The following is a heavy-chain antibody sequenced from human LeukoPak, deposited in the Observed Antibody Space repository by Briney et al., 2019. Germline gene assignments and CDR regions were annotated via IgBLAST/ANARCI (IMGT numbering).Heavy chain of an antibody. CDR3: ARDPSWAMVTDY. D-gene: IGHD5-18*01. Sequence: ASVTVSFKASGYTFTGYYMHWVRQAPGQGLEWMGWINPNSGGTNYAQKFQGRVTMTRDTSISTAYMELSRLRSDDTAVYYCARDPSWAMVTDYWGQGTLVTVSS. V-gene: IGHV1-2*02. CDR2: INPNSGGT. J-gene: IGHJ4*02. CDR1: GYTFTGYY.